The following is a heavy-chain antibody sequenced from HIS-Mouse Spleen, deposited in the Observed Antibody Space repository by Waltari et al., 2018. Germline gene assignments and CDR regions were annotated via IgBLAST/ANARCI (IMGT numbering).Heavy chain of an antibody. CDR1: GYTFTGYY. CDR3: ARVGLGIAFDI. Sequence: QVQLVQSGAEVKKPGASVKVSCKASGYTFTGYYMHWVRQAPGQGLEWMGWVNPNNGGTNYAQKFQGRVTMTRDTSISTAYMELSRLGSDDTAVYYCARVGLGIAFDIWGQGTMVTVSS. J-gene: IGHJ3*02. D-gene: IGHD7-27*01. CDR2: VNPNNGGT. V-gene: IGHV1-2*02.